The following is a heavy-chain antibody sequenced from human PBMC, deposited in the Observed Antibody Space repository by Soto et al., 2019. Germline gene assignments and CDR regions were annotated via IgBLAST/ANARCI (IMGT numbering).Heavy chain of an antibody. D-gene: IGHD3-9*01. CDR1: GYTFTSYA. CDR3: AAVDDILTGYSP. CDR2: INAGNGNT. V-gene: IGHV1-3*01. J-gene: IGHJ5*02. Sequence: ASVKVSCKASGYTFTSYAMHWVRQAPGQRLEWMGWINAGNGNTKYSQKFQERVTITRDMSTSTAYMELSSLRSEDTAVYYCAAVDDILTGYSPWGQGTLVTVSS.